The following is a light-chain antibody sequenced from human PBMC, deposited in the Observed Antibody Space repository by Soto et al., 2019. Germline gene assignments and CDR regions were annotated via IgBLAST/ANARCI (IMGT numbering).Light chain of an antibody. Sequence: SYELTQPPSVSVAPGQTARISCGENNIGSKSVHWYQQKPGQAPVVVICDDSDRPSGVPERFSGSNSGNTATLTISRVEAGDEADYHCQVWDHRTGHWVFGGGTKLTVL. CDR1: NIGSKS. CDR3: QVWDHRTGHWV. J-gene: IGLJ3*02. CDR2: DDS. V-gene: IGLV3-21*02.